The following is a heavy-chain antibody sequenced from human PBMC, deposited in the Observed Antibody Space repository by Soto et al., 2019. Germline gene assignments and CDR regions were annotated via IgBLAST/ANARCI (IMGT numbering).Heavy chain of an antibody. CDR2: INPNSGGT. Sequence: ASMKVSCKTAGYTFTGYYMHWVRQAPGQGLEWMGWINPNSGGTNYAQKFQGRVTMTRDTSISTAYMELSRLRSDDTAVYYCAKKQKDIAAVGNHWGQGTLDTVSS. J-gene: IGHJ4*02. D-gene: IGHD6-13*01. CDR3: AKKQKDIAAVGNH. CDR1: GYTFTGYY. V-gene: IGHV1-2*02.